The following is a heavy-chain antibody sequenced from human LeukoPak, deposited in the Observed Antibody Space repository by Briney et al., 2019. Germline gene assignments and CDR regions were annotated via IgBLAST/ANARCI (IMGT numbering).Heavy chain of an antibody. J-gene: IGHJ5*02. V-gene: IGHV4-59*08. Sequence: TETLSLTRIDPGDSISSYHRISTWQPPRKGLEWIGYIYYSGRTNYNPSLKSRVTISVDTSKNQFSPKLRSVTAADTAVYYCAIHVLTVYAKGEDNWFDPWGQGTLVTVSS. CDR1: GDSISSYH. CDR2: IYYSGRT. D-gene: IGHD2-8*01. CDR3: AIHVLTVYAKGEDNWFDP.